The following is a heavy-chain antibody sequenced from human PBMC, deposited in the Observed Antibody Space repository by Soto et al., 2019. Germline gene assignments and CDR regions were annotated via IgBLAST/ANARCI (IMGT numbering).Heavy chain of an antibody. D-gene: IGHD3-10*01. Sequence: QVQLVQSGAEVKKPGASVKVSCKASGYTLTSYNIDWVRQAPGQGLEWMGWMNPNSGDTGSTQKFQGRLTMTRDIAGGTAYMELSSLSSEDTGVYYCAGQGSQYGSGNYLHWGQGTLVTVSS. V-gene: IGHV1-8*01. CDR2: MNPNSGDT. CDR1: GYTLTSYN. J-gene: IGHJ4*02. CDR3: AGQGSQYGSGNYLH.